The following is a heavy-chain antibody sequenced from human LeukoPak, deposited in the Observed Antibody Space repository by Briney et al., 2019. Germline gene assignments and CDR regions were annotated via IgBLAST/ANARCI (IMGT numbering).Heavy chain of an antibody. J-gene: IGHJ6*02. D-gene: IGHD6-19*01. CDR3: ARAVVEQQWLVPPLDGMDV. CDR2: IYYSGGT. CDR1: GGSISSSSYY. Sequence: KPSETLSLTCTVSGGSISSSSYYWSWIRQPPGKGLEWIGYIYYSGGTNYNPSLKSRVTISVDTSKNQFSLKLSSVTAADTAVYYCARAVVEQQWLVPPLDGMDVWGQGTTVTVSS. V-gene: IGHV4-61*01.